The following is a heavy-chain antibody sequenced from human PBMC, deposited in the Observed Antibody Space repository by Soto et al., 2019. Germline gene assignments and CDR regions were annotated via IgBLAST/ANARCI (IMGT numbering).Heavy chain of an antibody. CDR3: ARDIVGATHGDYFEY. CDR2: IYYSGST. D-gene: IGHD1-26*01. Sequence: QVQLQESGPGLVKPSQTLSLTCTVSGGSISSGDYYWSWIRQPPGKGLEWIGYIYYSGSTYYNPSPQSRITISVDTAKNQLSLKLSSVTAADTAVYYCARDIVGATHGDYFEYWGQGTLVTVSS. CDR1: GGSISSGDYY. V-gene: IGHV4-30-4*01. J-gene: IGHJ4*02.